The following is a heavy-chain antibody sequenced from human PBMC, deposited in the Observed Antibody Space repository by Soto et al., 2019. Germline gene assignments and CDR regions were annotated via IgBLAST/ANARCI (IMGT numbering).Heavy chain of an antibody. D-gene: IGHD6-13*01. CDR2: INHSGST. Sequence: SETLSLTCAVYGGSFSGYYWSWIRQSPGKGLEWIGEINHSGSTNYNPSLKSRVTISLDTSMNQFSLKLSSVTAADTAVYYCARVPLEDLLSSTIAAAPGNRDYYGLDVWGQGTTVTVSS. CDR1: GGSFSGYY. CDR3: ARVPLEDLLSSTIAAAPGNRDYYGLDV. J-gene: IGHJ6*02. V-gene: IGHV4-34*01.